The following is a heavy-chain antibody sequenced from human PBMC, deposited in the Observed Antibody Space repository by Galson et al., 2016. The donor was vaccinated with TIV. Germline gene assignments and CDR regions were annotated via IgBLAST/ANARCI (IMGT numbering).Heavy chain of an antibody. Sequence: ETLSLTCAVSGYSISYSYCWAWIRQPPGRGLEWIGSIYNTGTTSYNPSLKSRITISQATSKNHLSLKLTSVTAADTALYYCARQPTGFPNWFDPWGQGTLVTVSS. V-gene: IGHV4-38-2*01. CDR1: GYSISYSYC. CDR3: ARQPTGFPNWFDP. CDR2: IYNTGTT. D-gene: IGHD3-9*01. J-gene: IGHJ5*02.